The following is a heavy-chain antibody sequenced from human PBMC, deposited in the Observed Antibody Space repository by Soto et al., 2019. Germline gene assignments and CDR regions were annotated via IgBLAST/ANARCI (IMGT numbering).Heavy chain of an antibody. D-gene: IGHD2-21*02. V-gene: IGHV3-33*01. CDR1: GFTFSSYG. J-gene: IGHJ3*02. CDR2: IWYDGSNK. CDR3: ARVGGGNSDAFDI. Sequence: GGSLRLSCAASGFTFSSYGMHWVRQAPGKGLEWVAVIWYDGSNKYYADSVKGRFTISRDNSKNTLYLQMNSLRAEDTAVYYCARVGGGNSDAFDIWGQGTMVTVS.